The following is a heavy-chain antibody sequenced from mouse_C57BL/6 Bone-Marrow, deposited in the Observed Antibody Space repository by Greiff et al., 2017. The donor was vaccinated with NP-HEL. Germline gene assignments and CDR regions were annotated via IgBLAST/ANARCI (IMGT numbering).Heavy chain of an antibody. CDR1: GFTFSDYG. CDR3: ARNWDGYAMDY. V-gene: IGHV5-17*01. D-gene: IGHD4-1*01. CDR2: ISSGCSTI. Sequence: EVKLVESGGGLVKPGGSLKLSCAASGFTFSDYGMHWVRQAPEKGLEWVAYISSGCSTIYYADTVKGRFTISRDNAKNTLFLQMTSMRSEETAMYYCARNWDGYAMDYWGQGTSVTVSS. J-gene: IGHJ4*01.